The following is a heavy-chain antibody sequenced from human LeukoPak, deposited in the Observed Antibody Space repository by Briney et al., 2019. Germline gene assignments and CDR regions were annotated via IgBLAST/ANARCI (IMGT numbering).Heavy chain of an antibody. V-gene: IGHV3-23*01. Sequence: HPGGSLRLSCAASGFTFRSYAMSWVRQAPGKGLEWVSGISASGGTTYYADSVKGRFTISRDNSKNTLYLQMNSLRAEDTAVYYCAKGQSSSGLRNYFDYWGQGTLFTVSS. CDR2: ISASGGTT. D-gene: IGHD3-22*01. J-gene: IGHJ4*02. CDR1: GFTFRSYA. CDR3: AKGQSSSGLRNYFDY.